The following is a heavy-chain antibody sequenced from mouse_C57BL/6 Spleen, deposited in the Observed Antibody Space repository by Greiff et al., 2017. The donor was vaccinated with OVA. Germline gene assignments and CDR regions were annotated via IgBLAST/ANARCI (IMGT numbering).Heavy chain of an antibody. CDR1: GFTFSDYY. J-gene: IGHJ2*01. CDR3: AREGYYDSSPYCFDY. CDR2: INYDGSST. V-gene: IGHV5-16*01. Sequence: EVQVVESEGGLVQPGSSMKLSCTASGFTFSDYYMAWVRQVPEKGLEWVANINYDGSSTYYLDSLKSRFIISRDNAKNILYLQMNSRKTEDTATYSCAREGYYDSSPYCFDYWGQGTTLTVSS. D-gene: IGHD1-1*01.